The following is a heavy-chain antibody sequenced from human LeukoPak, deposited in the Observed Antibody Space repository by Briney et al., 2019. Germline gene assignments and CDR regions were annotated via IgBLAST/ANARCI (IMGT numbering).Heavy chain of an antibody. CDR1: GFTFSSYW. V-gene: IGHV3-7*01. Sequence: GGSLRLSCAASGFTFSSYWMSWVRQASGKGPEGVANIKPDGSENNYVGSGKGRFNISRDHAKNSLYLQMNSLRAEDTAVYYCARDPVQMTTVTTVSYYYMDVWGKGTTVTVSS. J-gene: IGHJ6*03. CDR2: IKPDGSEN. D-gene: IGHD4-11*01. CDR3: ARDPVQMTTVTTVSYYYMDV.